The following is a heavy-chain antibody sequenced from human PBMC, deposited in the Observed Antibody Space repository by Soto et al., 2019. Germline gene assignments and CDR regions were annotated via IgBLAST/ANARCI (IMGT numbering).Heavy chain of an antibody. Sequence: RGSLRLSCAASGFTFSSYAMSWVRQAPGKGLEWVSAISGSGGSTYYADSVKGRFTISRDNSKNTLYLQMNSLRAEDTAVYYFAKDHFGSGSYYRLQAYDYWGQGTLVTVSS. CDR2: ISGSGGST. J-gene: IGHJ4*02. D-gene: IGHD3-10*01. V-gene: IGHV3-23*01. CDR1: GFTFSSYA. CDR3: AKDHFGSGSYYRLQAYDY.